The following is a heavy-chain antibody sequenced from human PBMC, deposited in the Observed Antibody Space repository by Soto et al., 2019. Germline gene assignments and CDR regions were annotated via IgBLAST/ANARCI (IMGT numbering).Heavy chain of an antibody. CDR3: AKDIGYDSRDPGFDY. CDR2: ISWNSGSI. Sequence: GGSLRLSCGASGFTFDDYAMHWVRQAPGKGLEWVSGISWNSGSIGYADSVKGRFTISRDNAKNSLYLQMNSLRAEDTALYYCAKDIGYDSRDPGFDYWGQGTLVTVSS. V-gene: IGHV3-9*01. D-gene: IGHD3-22*01. J-gene: IGHJ4*02. CDR1: GFTFDDYA.